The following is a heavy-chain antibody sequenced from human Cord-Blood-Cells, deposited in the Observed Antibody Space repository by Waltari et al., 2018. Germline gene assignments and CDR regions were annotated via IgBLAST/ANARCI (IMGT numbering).Heavy chain of an antibody. CDR2: INQSGST. J-gene: IGHJ4*02. CDR3: ARVGLEWSYGYYFDY. Sequence: QVQLQQWGAGLLKPSETLSLTCAVYGGSFSGYYWSWICHPPGKGLGWIGEINQSGSTNYNPSLKSRVTISVDTSKNQFSLKLSSVTAADTAVYYCARVGLEWSYGYYFDYWGQGTLVTVSS. V-gene: IGHV4-34*01. D-gene: IGHD3-3*01. CDR1: GGSFSGYY.